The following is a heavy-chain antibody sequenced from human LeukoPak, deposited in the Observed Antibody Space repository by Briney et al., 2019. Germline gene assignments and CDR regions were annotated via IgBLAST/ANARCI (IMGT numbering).Heavy chain of an antibody. CDR3: ARGEVGGYYYYGMDV. Sequence: GASVKVSCKASGGTFSSYAISWVRQAPGQGLEWMGGIIPMFGTANYAQKFQGRVTITADESTSTAYMELSSLRSEDTAVYYCARGEVGGYYYYGMDVWGQGTTVTVSS. J-gene: IGHJ6*02. CDR2: IIPMFGTA. CDR1: GGTFSSYA. D-gene: IGHD1-26*01. V-gene: IGHV1-69*13.